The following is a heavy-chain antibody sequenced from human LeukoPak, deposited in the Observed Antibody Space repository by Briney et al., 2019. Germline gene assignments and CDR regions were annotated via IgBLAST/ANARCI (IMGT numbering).Heavy chain of an antibody. CDR1: GGSISSGDYY. D-gene: IGHD2/OR15-2a*01. CDR3: ARDRYFIGFDY. Sequence: KTSETLSLTCSVSGGSISSGDYYWSWIRQPPGKGLEWIGHIYYSGTTDYNPTLRSRVSISVDTSKNQFSLKLSSVTAADTAVYYCARDRYFIGFDYWGQGTLVTVSS. CDR2: IYYSGTT. V-gene: IGHV4-30-4*01. J-gene: IGHJ4*02.